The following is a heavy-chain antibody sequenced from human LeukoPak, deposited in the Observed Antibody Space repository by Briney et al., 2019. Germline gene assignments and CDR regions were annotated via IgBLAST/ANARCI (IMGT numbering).Heavy chain of an antibody. CDR1: GFTFSSYS. J-gene: IGHJ4*02. D-gene: IGHD3-3*01. V-gene: IGHV3-20*04. Sequence: PGGSLRLSCAASGFTFSSYSMNWVRQAPGKGLEWVSGINWNGGSTGYADSVKGRFTISRDNAKNSLYLQMNSLRAEDTALYYCAREATIFGVVIDYFDYWGQGTLVTVSS. CDR2: INWNGGST. CDR3: AREATIFGVVIDYFDY.